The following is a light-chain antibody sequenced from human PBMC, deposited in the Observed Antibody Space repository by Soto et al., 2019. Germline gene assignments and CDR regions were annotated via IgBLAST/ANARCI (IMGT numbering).Light chain of an antibody. V-gene: IGKV1-39*01. CDR3: QQRLTSPLT. Sequence: DIQMTQSPSSLSASVGDRVTITCRASQSISIYLNWYQQKPGKAPKLLIYAASSLQSGDPSRFGCSGSGTDFTLTISSLQREDLATYYCQQRLTSPLTFGGGTKVEIK. CDR1: QSISIY. CDR2: AAS. J-gene: IGKJ4*01.